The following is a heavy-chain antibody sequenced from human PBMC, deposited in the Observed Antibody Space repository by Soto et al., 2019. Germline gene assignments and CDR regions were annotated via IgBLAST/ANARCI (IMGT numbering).Heavy chain of an antibody. CDR3: AKLTDS. Sequence: EVQLLESGGGLVQPGGSLRLSCAASGFTFSSSSLSWVRQAPGKVLEWVSTITGSGGSTYYADSMKGRFTISRDNSKNTLYLQMNSLRGEDTAVYYCAKLTDSWGQGTLVTVSS. CDR1: GFTFSSSS. V-gene: IGHV3-23*01. J-gene: IGHJ4*02. CDR2: ITGSGGST.